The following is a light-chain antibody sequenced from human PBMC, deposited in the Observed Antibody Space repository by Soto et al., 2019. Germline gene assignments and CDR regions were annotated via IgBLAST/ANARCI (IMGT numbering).Light chain of an antibody. CDR2: GAS. CDR3: QQYSSSPRT. CDR1: QSVSSSL. J-gene: IGKJ1*01. Sequence: EIVLPQSPGPLSLSPGERATLSCRASQSVSSSLLAWYQQKPGQAPRLLIYGASRRATGITDMFSGSGSGTDFTLTISRLEPEDFAVYYCQQYSSSPRTFGQGTKVEIK. V-gene: IGKV3-20*01.